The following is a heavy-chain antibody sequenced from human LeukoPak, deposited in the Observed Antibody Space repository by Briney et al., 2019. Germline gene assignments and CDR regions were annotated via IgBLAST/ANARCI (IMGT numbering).Heavy chain of an antibody. J-gene: IGHJ6*02. CDR1: GGSFNNYY. Sequence: SETLSLTCAVYGGSFNNYYWSWFRQPPGKGLEWIGEVNHSGATNYSPSLKSRVTISVDTSKNQFSLKLSSVTAADTAVYYCARFRAAAGTFYYYYGMDVWGQGTTVTVSS. CDR2: VNHSGAT. CDR3: ARFRAAAGTFYYYYGMDV. D-gene: IGHD6-13*01. V-gene: IGHV4-34*01.